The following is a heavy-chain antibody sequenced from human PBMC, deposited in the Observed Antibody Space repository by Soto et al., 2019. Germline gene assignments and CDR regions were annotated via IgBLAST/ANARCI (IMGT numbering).Heavy chain of an antibody. CDR1: GYTFTSYG. Sequence: ASVKVSCKASGYTFTSYGISWVRQAPGQGLEWMGWISAYNGNTNYAQKLQGRVTMTTDTSTSTTYMELRSLRSEDPAFYYWARDRLSSSSGLVRVDIGGKGTMVTVS. V-gene: IGHV1-18*01. J-gene: IGHJ3*02. CDR3: ARDRLSSSSGLVRVDI. D-gene: IGHD6-6*01. CDR2: ISAYNGNT.